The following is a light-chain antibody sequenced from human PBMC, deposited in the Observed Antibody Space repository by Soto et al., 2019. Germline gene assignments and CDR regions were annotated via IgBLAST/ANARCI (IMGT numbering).Light chain of an antibody. CDR3: QQRQRWPRT. CDR2: DAS. V-gene: IGKV3-15*01. Sequence: ERVMTQSPATLSVSPGERATLSCRASPSVSSNLAWYQQRPGQAPRLRIHDASTRATGIPARFSGSGSGTDFTLTISRLEPEDFAVYYCQQRQRWPRTFVQATKVDVK. J-gene: IGKJ1*01. CDR1: PSVSSN.